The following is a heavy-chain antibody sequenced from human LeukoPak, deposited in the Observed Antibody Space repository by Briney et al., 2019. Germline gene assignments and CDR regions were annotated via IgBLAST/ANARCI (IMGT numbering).Heavy chain of an antibody. D-gene: IGHD2-2*01. V-gene: IGHV4-4*07. CDR3: ARDRGYCSSTSCYGWFDP. J-gene: IGHJ5*02. Sequence: PSETLSLTCTVSGGSISSYYWSWIRQPAGKGLEWIGRIYTSGSTNYNPSLKSRVTMSVDTSKNQFSLKLSSATAADTAVYYCARDRGYCSSTSCYGWFDPWGQGTLVTVSS. CDR2: IYTSGST. CDR1: GGSISSYY.